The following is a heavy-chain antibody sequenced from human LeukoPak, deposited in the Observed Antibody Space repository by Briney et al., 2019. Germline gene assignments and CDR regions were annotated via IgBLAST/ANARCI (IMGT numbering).Heavy chain of an antibody. D-gene: IGHD6-13*01. CDR3: ARATLGGGSSWYYFDY. J-gene: IGHJ4*02. Sequence: ASVTVSFKASGYTFTSYYMHWVRQAPGQGLEWMGIINPSGGSTSYAQKFQGRVTMTRDTSTSTVYMELSSLRSEDTAVYYCARATLGGGSSWYYFDYWGQGTLVTVSS. V-gene: IGHV1-46*01. CDR1: GYTFTSYY. CDR2: INPSGGST.